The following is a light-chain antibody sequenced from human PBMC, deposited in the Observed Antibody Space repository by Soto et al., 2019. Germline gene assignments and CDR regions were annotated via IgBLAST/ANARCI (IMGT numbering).Light chain of an antibody. V-gene: IGKV3-15*01. Sequence: DIVMTQSPATLSVSPGERATLSCRARQNVNSNLAWYQQKPGQAPRLLIYGASTRATGIPARFSGSGSGTDFTLTISSLQSEDFAIYYWQQYNNWPLTFGGGTKVEIK. CDR2: GAS. CDR1: QNVNSN. CDR3: QQYNNWPLT. J-gene: IGKJ4*01.